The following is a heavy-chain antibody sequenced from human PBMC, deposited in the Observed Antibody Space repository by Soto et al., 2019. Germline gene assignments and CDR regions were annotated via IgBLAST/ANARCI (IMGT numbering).Heavy chain of an antibody. J-gene: IGHJ4*02. D-gene: IGHD4-17*01. Sequence: QVQLVESGGGVVQPGRSLRLSCAASGFTFSYNGMHWVRQAPGKGLEWVAVIWYDGSKIYYADSVKGRFTISRDNSKNTLFLQMNSLRAEDTAVYYCARGVAYGDYAIDYWGQGTLVTVSS. CDR1: GFTFSYNG. CDR3: ARGVAYGDYAIDY. CDR2: IWYDGSKI. V-gene: IGHV3-33*01.